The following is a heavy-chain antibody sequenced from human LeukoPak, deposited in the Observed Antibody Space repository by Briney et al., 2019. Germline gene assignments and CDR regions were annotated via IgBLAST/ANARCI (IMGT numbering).Heavy chain of an antibody. CDR3: ATSYSSGWYHHDY. Sequence: SETPSLTCTVSGGSISSYYWSWIRQPPGKGLEWIGYIYYSGSTNYNPSLKSRVTISVDTSKNQFSLKLSSVTAADTAVYYCATSYSSGWYHHDYWGQGTLVTVSS. CDR2: IYYSGST. D-gene: IGHD6-19*01. J-gene: IGHJ4*02. CDR1: GGSISSYY. V-gene: IGHV4-59*01.